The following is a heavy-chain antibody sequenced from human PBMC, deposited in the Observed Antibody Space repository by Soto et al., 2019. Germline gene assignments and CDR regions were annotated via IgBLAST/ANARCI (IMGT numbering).Heavy chain of an antibody. CDR3: AKDDPQYYDFWSGYYTYNDY. D-gene: IGHD3-3*01. V-gene: IGHV3-30*18. J-gene: IGHJ4*02. Sequence: QVQLVESGGGVVQPGRSLRLSCAASGFTFSSYGMHWVRQAPGKGLEWVAVISYDGSNKYYADSVKGRFTISRDNSKNTLYLQMNSLRAEDTAVYYCAKDDPQYYDFWSGYYTYNDYWGQGTLVTVSS. CDR1: GFTFSSYG. CDR2: ISYDGSNK.